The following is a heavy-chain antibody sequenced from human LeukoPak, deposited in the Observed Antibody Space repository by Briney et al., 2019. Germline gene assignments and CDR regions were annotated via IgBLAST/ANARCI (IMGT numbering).Heavy chain of an antibody. D-gene: IGHD2-2*02. V-gene: IGHV4-59*01. CDR1: GGSISSFY. Sequence: LGTPSPTCTVSGGSISSFYWSWIPQPPGEEMEWIGYIYYSGSTNHNPSLKSRVTISVDTSKNQFSLKLSSVTAADTAVYYCARGLYDAFDIWGQGTMVTVSS. CDR3: ARGLYDAFDI. CDR2: IYYSGST. J-gene: IGHJ3*02.